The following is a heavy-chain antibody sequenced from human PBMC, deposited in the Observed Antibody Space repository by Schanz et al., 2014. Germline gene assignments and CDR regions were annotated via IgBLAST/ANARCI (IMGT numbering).Heavy chain of an antibody. J-gene: IGHJ4*02. D-gene: IGHD3-22*01. Sequence: VQLVESGGGLVQPGGSLRLSCAAYGFTLSSYAMHWVRQAPGKGLEWVAVISYDGRNKYYADSVKGRFTISRDNSKNTLYLQMNSLRAEDTAVYYCAKDPSHGDYDYYFDYWGQGTLVTVSS. CDR2: ISYDGRNK. CDR3: AKDPSHGDYDYYFDY. V-gene: IGHV3-30-3*01. CDR1: GFTLSSYA.